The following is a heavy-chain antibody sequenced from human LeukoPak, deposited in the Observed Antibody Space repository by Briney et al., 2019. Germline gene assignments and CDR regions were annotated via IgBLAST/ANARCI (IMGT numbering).Heavy chain of an antibody. Sequence: GGSLRLSCAASGFTFSRYWMSWVRLAPGKGLEWVANMRQDGSEKYYVDSVKGRFTISRDNAKNSLYLLLNSLRAEDTAVYYCARKSGPYYDSSAYYYFDYWGQGTLVTVSS. CDR3: ARKSGPYYDSSAYYYFDY. V-gene: IGHV3-7*01. J-gene: IGHJ4*02. CDR1: GFTFSRYW. D-gene: IGHD3-22*01. CDR2: MRQDGSEK.